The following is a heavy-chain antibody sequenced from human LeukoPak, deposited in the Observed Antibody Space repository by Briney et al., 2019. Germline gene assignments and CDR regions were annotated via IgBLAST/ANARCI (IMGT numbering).Heavy chain of an antibody. J-gene: IGHJ4*02. CDR1: GGSISSGSYY. Sequence: SQTLSLTCTVSGGSISSGSYYWSWIRQPAGKGLEGIGRIYTSGSTNYNPSLKSRITISVDTSTNQFSLKMRSVTAADTAVYYCASGPFYYYDSSGYFFDYWGQGTLVTVSS. CDR3: ASGPFYYYDSSGYFFDY. D-gene: IGHD3-22*01. V-gene: IGHV4-61*02. CDR2: IYTSGST.